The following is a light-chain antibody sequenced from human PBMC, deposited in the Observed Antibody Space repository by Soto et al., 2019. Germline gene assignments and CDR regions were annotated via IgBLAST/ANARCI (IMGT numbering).Light chain of an antibody. CDR3: QQRSNWPRT. Sequence: IVLKQSPGTLSLSPGERATLSCRASQSVSTTYLGWYQQKPGQAPRLLIFGASNRATGIPARFSGSGSGTDFTLTISSLEPEDFAVYYCQQRSNWPRTFGQGTRLEIK. CDR1: QSVSTTY. CDR2: GAS. V-gene: IGKV3-11*01. J-gene: IGKJ5*01.